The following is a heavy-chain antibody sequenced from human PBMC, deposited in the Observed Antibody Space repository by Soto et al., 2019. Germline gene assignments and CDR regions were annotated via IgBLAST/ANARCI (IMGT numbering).Heavy chain of an antibody. Sequence: QVQLVQSGAEVRQPASSVKVSCKTSGGTFSSYASSWVRQAPGQGLEWMGGIVPIVDTSTYAQKFQGRVTITADESTSTADMELSSLRSDDTAIYYCVRVVAIPGYPDNWGQGTLVTVSS. CDR2: IVPIVDTS. CDR1: GGTFSSYA. J-gene: IGHJ4*02. V-gene: IGHV1-69*12. CDR3: VRVVAIPGYPDN. D-gene: IGHD5-12*01.